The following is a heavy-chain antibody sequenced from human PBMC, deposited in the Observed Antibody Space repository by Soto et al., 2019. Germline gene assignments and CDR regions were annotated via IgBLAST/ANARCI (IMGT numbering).Heavy chain of an antibody. CDR1: GFSFSNTW. Sequence: EVQLVESGGGWVKPRGSLRLSCAGSGFSFSNTWMNWVRQAPGKGLEWVGRVKTRAYGGATDYAAPVRGRFTISRDDSRNTVYLQMNSLKAEDTAVYYCTTDEYCRGGNCYSLFDYWGQGTLVTVSS. CDR2: VKTRAYGGAT. V-gene: IGHV3-15*07. D-gene: IGHD2-15*01. J-gene: IGHJ4*02. CDR3: TTDEYCRGGNCYSLFDY.